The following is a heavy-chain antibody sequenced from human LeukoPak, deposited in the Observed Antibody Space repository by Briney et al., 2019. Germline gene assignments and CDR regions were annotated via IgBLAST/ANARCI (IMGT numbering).Heavy chain of an antibody. CDR1: GYTFTSYG. Sequence: ASVKVSCKASGYTFTSYGISWVRQAPGQGLEWIGWISANNGKTKYAHNLQGRVAMTTDTSVSTAYMELRSLRSDDTAVYYCARNMTTSGPIDIEDAFDIWGQGTMVPVSS. CDR3: ARNMTTSGPIDIEDAFDI. J-gene: IGHJ3*02. D-gene: IGHD4-17*01. CDR2: ISANNGKT. V-gene: IGHV1-18*01.